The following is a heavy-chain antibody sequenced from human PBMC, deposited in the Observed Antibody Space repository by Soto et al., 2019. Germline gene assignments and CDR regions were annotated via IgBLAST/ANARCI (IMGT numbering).Heavy chain of an antibody. V-gene: IGHV3-11*04. Sequence: GGSLRLSCAASGFTFSDYYMSWIRQAPGKGLEWVSYISSSGSTIYYADSVKGRFTISRENAKNSLYLQMNSLRAGDTAVYYCARSRVASYYYYGMDVWGQGTTVTVSS. CDR2: ISSSGSTI. D-gene: IGHD2-15*01. CDR3: ARSRVASYYYYGMDV. J-gene: IGHJ6*02. CDR1: GFTFSDYY.